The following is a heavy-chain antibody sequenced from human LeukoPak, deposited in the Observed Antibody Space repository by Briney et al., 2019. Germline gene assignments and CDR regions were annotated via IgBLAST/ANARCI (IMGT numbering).Heavy chain of an antibody. CDR3: AREFGSSSWYP. Sequence: SETLSLTCTVSGGSISSSSYYWGWIRQPPGKGLEWIGSIYYSGSTYYNPSLKSRVTISVDTSKNQFSLKLSSVTAADTAVYYCAREFGSSSWYPWGQGTLVTVSS. D-gene: IGHD6-13*01. J-gene: IGHJ5*02. CDR2: IYYSGST. V-gene: IGHV4-39*07. CDR1: GGSISSSSYY.